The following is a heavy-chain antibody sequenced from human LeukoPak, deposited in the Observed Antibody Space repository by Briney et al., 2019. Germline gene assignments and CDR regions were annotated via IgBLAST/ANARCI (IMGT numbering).Heavy chain of an antibody. CDR1: GGSFSGYY. CDR3: ARVNYYGSSGWFDP. J-gene: IGHJ5*02. V-gene: IGHV4-34*01. CDR2: INHSGST. D-gene: IGHD3-10*01. Sequence: SETLSLTCAVYGGSFSGYYWSWIRQPPGKGLEWIGEINHSGSTNYNPSLKSRVTTSVDTSKNQFSLKLSSVTAADTAVYYCARVNYYGSSGWFDPWCQGTLVTVSS.